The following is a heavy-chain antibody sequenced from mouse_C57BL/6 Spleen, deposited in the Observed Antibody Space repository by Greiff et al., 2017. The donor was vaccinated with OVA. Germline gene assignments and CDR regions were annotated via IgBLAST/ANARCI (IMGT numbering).Heavy chain of an antibody. CDR2: IYPGSGRT. J-gene: IGHJ4*01. Sequence: VQLQQSGAELVKPGASVKMSCKASGYTFTSYWITWVKQRPGQGLEWIGDIYPGSGRTNSNEKFKSKATLTVDTSSSTAYMQLSSLTSEDSAVYYCAREGYSIPYYAMNYWGQGTSVTVSS. V-gene: IGHV1-55*01. D-gene: IGHD2-5*01. CDR1: GYTFTSYW. CDR3: AREGYSIPYYAMNY.